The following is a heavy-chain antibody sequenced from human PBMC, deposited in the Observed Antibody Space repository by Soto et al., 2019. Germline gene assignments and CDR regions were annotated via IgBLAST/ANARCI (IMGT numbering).Heavy chain of an antibody. Sequence: GGSLRLSCAASGFTFSSYDMNWVRQAPGKGLEWVSYISSNSYTIYYADSVKGRFTISRDNAKNTQYLQMSSLRADDTALYYCVKGEYYYDSSGYYPFDYWGQGTLVTVSS. J-gene: IGHJ4*02. D-gene: IGHD3-22*01. CDR1: GFTFSSYD. V-gene: IGHV3-48*01. CDR2: ISSNSYTI. CDR3: VKGEYYYDSSGYYPFDY.